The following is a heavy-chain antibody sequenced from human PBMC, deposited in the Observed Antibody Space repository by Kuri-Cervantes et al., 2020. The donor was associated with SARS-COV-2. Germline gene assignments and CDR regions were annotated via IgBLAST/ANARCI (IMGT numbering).Heavy chain of an antibody. D-gene: IGHD5-18*01. V-gene: IGHV1-3*01. J-gene: IGHJ4*02. CDR3: ARAYTPGYSYAIDY. CDR1: GYTFTTYG. CDR2: INAGNGKT. Sequence: ASVKVSCKASGYTFTTYGMHWVRQAPGQGPEWMGWINAGNGKTRYSPKFRGRVTITRDTSANTASMELSSLRSEDTGVYYCARAYTPGYSYAIDYWGQGTLVTVSS.